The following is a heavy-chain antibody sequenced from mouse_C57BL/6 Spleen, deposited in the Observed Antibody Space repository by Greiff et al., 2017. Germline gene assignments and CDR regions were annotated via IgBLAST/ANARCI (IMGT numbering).Heavy chain of an antibody. CDR3: ARVPTGYSNFPANWDVDYAMDY. J-gene: IGHJ4*01. V-gene: IGHV4-1*01. Sequence: EVKLLESGGGLVQPGGSLKLSCAASGIDFSRYWMSWVRRAPGKGLEWIGEINPDSSTINYAPSLKDKFIISRDNAKNTLYLQMSKVRSEDTALYYCARVPTGYSNFPANWDVDYAMDYWGQGTSVTVSS. CDR2: INPDSSTI. D-gene: IGHD2-5*01. CDR1: GIDFSRYW.